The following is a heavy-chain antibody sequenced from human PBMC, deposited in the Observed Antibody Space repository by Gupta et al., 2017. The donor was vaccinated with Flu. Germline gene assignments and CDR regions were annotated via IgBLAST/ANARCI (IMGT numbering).Heavy chain of an antibody. D-gene: IGHD2-15*01. CDR2: RIHSGSA. CDR3: ARGQMGWVASAAKSPWFDP. Sequence: KGLEWNGERIHSGSASYDQSLKGRVTISVDTSNKHFSLNLRSLTAANTAVYYCARGQMGWVASAAKSPWFDPWGQGILVTVSS. V-gene: IGHV4-34*01. J-gene: IGHJ5*02.